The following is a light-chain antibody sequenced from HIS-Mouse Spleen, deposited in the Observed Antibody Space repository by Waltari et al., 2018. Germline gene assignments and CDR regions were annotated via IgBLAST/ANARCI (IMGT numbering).Light chain of an antibody. Sequence: QSALTQPASVSGSPGQSITISCTGTSSAVGSYNLVSWYQQHPGKAPKLMIYEGSKRASGVSNRSSGSKSGNTASLTISGLQAEDEADYYCCSYAGSSTLVFGGGTKLTVL. CDR3: CSYAGSSTLV. CDR2: EGS. V-gene: IGLV2-23*01. CDR1: SSAVGSYNL. J-gene: IGLJ3*02.